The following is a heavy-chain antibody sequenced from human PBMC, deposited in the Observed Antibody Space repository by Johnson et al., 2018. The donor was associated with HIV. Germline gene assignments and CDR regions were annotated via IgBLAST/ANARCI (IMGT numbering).Heavy chain of an antibody. V-gene: IGHV3-30-3*01. J-gene: IGHJ3*02. CDR2: ILYDGSNK. Sequence: QVQLVESGGGVVQPGKSLRLSCAVSGFTFSSYAMVRQAPGKGLEWVAGILYDGSNKYHADSVKGRFTISRDNSKNTLYLQMNSLRAEDTALYYCATVYYDILTGYYYDAFDIWGQGTMVTVSS. CDR1: GFTFSSYA. D-gene: IGHD3-9*01. CDR3: ATVYYDILTGYYYDAFDI.